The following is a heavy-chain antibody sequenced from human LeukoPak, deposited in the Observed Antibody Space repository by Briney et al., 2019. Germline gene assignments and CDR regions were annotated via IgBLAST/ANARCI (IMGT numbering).Heavy chain of an antibody. D-gene: IGHD1-14*01. CDR3: ARRTRRSWFDP. Sequence: ASVKVSCKASGYTFTTYDNNWVRQATGQGLEWMGWMNPNSGNTGYAQKFQGRVTMTRNTSISTAYMELSSLRSEDTAVYYCARRTRRSWFDPWGQGTLVTVSS. CDR1: GYTFTTYD. V-gene: IGHV1-8*01. J-gene: IGHJ5*02. CDR2: MNPNSGNT.